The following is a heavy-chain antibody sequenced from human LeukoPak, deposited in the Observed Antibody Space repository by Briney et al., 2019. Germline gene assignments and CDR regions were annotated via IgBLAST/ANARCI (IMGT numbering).Heavy chain of an antibody. CDR3: VSDTYYGSGSHHPRRFDY. Sequence: SLRLSCAASGFSFHGYAMHWVRQPPGKGLEWVSGISWNSGSSDYADSVKGRFTISRDNAKNSLYLQMNSLRAEDTALYYCVSDTYYGSGSHHPRRFDYWGQGTLVTVSS. J-gene: IGHJ4*02. D-gene: IGHD3-10*01. CDR1: GFSFHGYA. CDR2: ISWNSGSS. V-gene: IGHV3-9*01.